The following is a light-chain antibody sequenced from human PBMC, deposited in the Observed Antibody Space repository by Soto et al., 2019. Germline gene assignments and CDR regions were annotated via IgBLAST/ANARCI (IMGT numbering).Light chain of an antibody. V-gene: IGLV1-44*01. CDR2: SNN. J-gene: IGLJ1*01. CDR1: SSNIGSNT. Sequence: QCVLPQPPSASSTPLQRVTISCSGSSSNIGSNTVNWYQQLPGTAPKLLIYSNNQRPSGVPDRFSGSKSGTSASLAISGLQSEDEADYHCAAWDDSLNGYVFGTGTKVPVL. CDR3: AAWDDSLNGYV.